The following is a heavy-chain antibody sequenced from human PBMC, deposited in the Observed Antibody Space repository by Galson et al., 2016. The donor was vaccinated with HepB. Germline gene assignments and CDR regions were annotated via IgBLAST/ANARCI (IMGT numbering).Heavy chain of an antibody. J-gene: IGHJ4*02. V-gene: IGHV1-69*06. Sequence: SVKVSCKASGGTFSSYVISWVRQAPGQGLEWMGGIIPISETADYAQKFQDRVTITADKPTTTAYMVLSGLRSEDTAMYYCARGTTVGTFDYWGQGTLVIVSS. CDR3: ARGTTVGTFDY. CDR1: GGTFSSYV. CDR2: IIPISETA. D-gene: IGHD4-23*01.